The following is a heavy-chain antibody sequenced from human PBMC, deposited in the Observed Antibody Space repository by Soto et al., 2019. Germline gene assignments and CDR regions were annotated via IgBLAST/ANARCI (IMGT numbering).Heavy chain of an antibody. CDR3: VSQRTSVLTQAYFDY. CDR2: VYYRGRS. CDR1: GGSVSNSNYY. J-gene: IGHJ4*02. V-gene: IGHV4-39*01. D-gene: IGHD2-8*01. Sequence: ETLSLTCTVSGGSVSNSNYYWGWIRQSPGKGLEWIGSVYYRGRSYSKSSVKSRVTISVDTSKNQFSLNLNSVTASDTAVYFCVSQRTSVLTQAYFDYWGPGALVTVSS.